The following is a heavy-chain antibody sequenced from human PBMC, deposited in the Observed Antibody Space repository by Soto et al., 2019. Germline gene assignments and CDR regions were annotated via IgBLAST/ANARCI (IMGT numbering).Heavy chain of an antibody. CDR1: GGSISSGGYS. CDR2: INHSGST. V-gene: IGHV4-30-2*01. J-gene: IGHJ4*02. CDR3: ARGILTVAGRVVLGY. D-gene: IGHD6-19*01. Sequence: SETLSLTCAVSGGSISSGGYSWSWIRQPPGKGLEWIGEINHSGSTNYNPSLKSRVTISVDTSKNQFSLKLSSVTAADTAVYYCARGILTVAGRVVLGYWGQGTLVTVSS.